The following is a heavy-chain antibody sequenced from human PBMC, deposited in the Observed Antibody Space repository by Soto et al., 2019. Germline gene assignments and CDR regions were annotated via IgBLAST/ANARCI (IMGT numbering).Heavy chain of an antibody. Sequence: GGSLRLSCAASGFTFSSYAMSWVRQAPGKGLEWVSAISGSGGSTYYADSVKGRFTISRDNSKNTLYLQMNSLRAEDTAVYYCAKDSSDTAMAPEEYYYYGMDVWGQGTTVTVSS. CDR2: ISGSGGST. CDR3: AKDSSDTAMAPEEYYYYGMDV. V-gene: IGHV3-23*01. D-gene: IGHD5-18*01. J-gene: IGHJ6*02. CDR1: GFTFSSYA.